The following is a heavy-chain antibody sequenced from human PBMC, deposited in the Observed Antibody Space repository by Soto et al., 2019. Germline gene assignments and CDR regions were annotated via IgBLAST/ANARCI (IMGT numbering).Heavy chain of an antibody. CDR3: TRQVHYSLGPQPDC. CDR2: IYHCDSDT. CDR1: GYSFTSYW. Sequence: EVQLVQSGAELKKPGESLKIYCKGSGYSFTSYWIGWVRQMPGKGLEWMGIIYHCDSDTRYSPSLQDQVTISADKSIITTYLQWNSLKDSDTAMYYCTRQVHYSLGPQPDCWGQGTLVTVS. D-gene: IGHD4-4*01. V-gene: IGHV5-51*01. J-gene: IGHJ4*02.